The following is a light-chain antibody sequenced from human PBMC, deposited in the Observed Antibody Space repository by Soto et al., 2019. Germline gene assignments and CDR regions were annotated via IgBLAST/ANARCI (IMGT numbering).Light chain of an antibody. CDR1: QTISSW. V-gene: IGKV1-5*03. CDR3: QHYNSYSEA. Sequence: DIQMTQAPSTLSGSVGDRVTITCRASQTISSWLAWYQQKPGKAPKLLIYKASTLKSGVPSRFSGSGSGTEFTLTICSVQPDDFATYYCQHYNSYSEAFVQVTKVEL. CDR2: KAS. J-gene: IGKJ1*01.